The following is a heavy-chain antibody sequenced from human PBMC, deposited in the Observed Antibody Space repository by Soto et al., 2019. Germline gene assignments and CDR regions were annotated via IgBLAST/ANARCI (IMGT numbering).Heavy chain of an antibody. CDR3: ARDGCTNGVCLNRFDY. V-gene: IGHV3-21*01. Sequence: GGSLRLSCAASGFTFSSYSMNWVRQAPGKGLEWVSSISSSSSYIYYADSVKGRFTISRDNAKNSLYLQMNSLRAEDTAVYYCARDGCTNGVCLNRFDYWGQGTLVTVSS. J-gene: IGHJ4*02. CDR1: GFTFSSYS. CDR2: ISSSSSYI. D-gene: IGHD2-8*01.